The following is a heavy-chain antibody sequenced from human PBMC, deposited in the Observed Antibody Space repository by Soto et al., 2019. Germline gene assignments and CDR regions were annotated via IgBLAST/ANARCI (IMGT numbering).Heavy chain of an antibody. Sequence: EVQLLESGGDLVQPGGSLRLSCAASGFTFSTYALSWFRQAPGKGLEWVSAITGNGGSTYYADSVRGRFTISRDNSKNTLYLQMSSLRAEDTAVYYCAKNSAATIRVGYDYWGQGTLVIVSS. D-gene: IGHD5-12*01. CDR2: ITGNGGST. V-gene: IGHV3-23*01. CDR1: GFTFSTYA. J-gene: IGHJ4*02. CDR3: AKNSAATIRVGYDY.